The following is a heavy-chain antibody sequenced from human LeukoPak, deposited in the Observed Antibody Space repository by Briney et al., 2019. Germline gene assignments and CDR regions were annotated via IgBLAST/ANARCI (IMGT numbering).Heavy chain of an antibody. D-gene: IGHD1-26*01. Sequence: PSETLSLTCTVSGGSISSYYWSWIRQPPGKGLEWIGFIYYSGSTNYNPSLKSRVTISVDTPKNQFSLKLSSVTAADQAVYYCAGEGGGGATSGAFDIWAKGQWSPSLQ. CDR1: GGSISSYY. J-gene: IGHJ3*02. CDR2: IYYSGST. V-gene: IGHV4-59*01. CDR3: AGEGGGGATSGAFDI.